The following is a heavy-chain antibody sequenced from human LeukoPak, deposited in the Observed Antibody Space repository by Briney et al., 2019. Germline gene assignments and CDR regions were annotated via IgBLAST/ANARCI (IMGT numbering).Heavy chain of an antibody. J-gene: IGHJ4*02. D-gene: IGHD6-13*01. CDR1: GGTFSSYA. CDR3: ARDGYSSSWSNYFDY. V-gene: IGHV1-69*13. Sequence: EASVKVSCKASGGTFSSYAISWVRQAPGQGLEWMGGIIPIFGTANYAQKFQGRVTITADESTSTAYMELSSLRSEDTAVYYCARDGYSSSWSNYFDYWGQGTLVTVSS. CDR2: IIPIFGTA.